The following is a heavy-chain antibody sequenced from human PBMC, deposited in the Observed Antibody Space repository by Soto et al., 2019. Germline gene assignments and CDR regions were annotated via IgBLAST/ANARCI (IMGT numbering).Heavy chain of an antibody. V-gene: IGHV3-30*18. D-gene: IGHD3-3*01. CDR1: GFTFSSYG. J-gene: IGHJ3*02. CDR3: AKDFRLKAYYDFWSGYYGAFDI. CDR2: ISYYGSNK. Sequence: ESGGGVVQPGRSLRLSCAASGFTFSSYGMHWVRQAPGKGLEWVAVISYYGSNKYYADSVKGRFTISRDNSKNTLYLQMNSLRAEDTAVYYCAKDFRLKAYYDFWSGYYGAFDIWGQGTMVTVSS.